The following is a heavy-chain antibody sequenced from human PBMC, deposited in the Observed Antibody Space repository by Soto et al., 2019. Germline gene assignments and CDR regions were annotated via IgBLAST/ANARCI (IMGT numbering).Heavy chain of an antibody. V-gene: IGHV3-23*01. CDR1: GFTFKESA. Sequence: EVRLLEAGGVLKQPGGSPRLSCAASGFTFKESAMNWVRQAPGKGLEWVASISDSGASTWYAESVRGRLSISRDNSKNTLYLQINSLRDEDTAIYYCAKGRGSGWAWFFDNWGQGTLVTVSS. CDR3: AKGRGSGWAWFFDN. CDR2: ISDSGAST. J-gene: IGHJ4*02. D-gene: IGHD6-19*01.